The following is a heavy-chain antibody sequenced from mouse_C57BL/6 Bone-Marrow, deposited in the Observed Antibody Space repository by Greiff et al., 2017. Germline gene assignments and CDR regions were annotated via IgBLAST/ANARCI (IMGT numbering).Heavy chain of an antibody. V-gene: IGHV1-81*01. Sequence: VQLQQSGAELARPGASVKLSCKASGYTFTSYGISWVKQRTGQGLEWIGEIYPRSGNTYYNEKFKGKATLTADKSSSTAYMELRSLTSEVSAVYSGAAIYYYGGSYCYAMDYWGQGTSVTVSS. CDR1: GYTFTSYG. J-gene: IGHJ4*01. D-gene: IGHD1-1*01. CDR3: AAIYYYGGSYCYAMDY. CDR2: IYPRSGNT.